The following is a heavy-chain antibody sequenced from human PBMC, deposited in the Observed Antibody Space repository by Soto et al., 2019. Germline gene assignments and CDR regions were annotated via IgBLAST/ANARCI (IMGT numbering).Heavy chain of an antibody. J-gene: IGHJ4*02. D-gene: IGHD5-12*01. CDR1: GYTFTSYA. CDR3: ARDGHRREMATIHTFVNFGY. CDR2: INTNTGNP. Sequence: ASVKVSCKASGYTFTSYAMNWVRQAPGQGLEWMGWINTNTGNPTYAQGFTGRFVFSLDTSVSTAYLQICSLKAEDTAVYYCARDGHRREMATIHTFVNFGYWGQGTLVTVSS. V-gene: IGHV7-4-1*01.